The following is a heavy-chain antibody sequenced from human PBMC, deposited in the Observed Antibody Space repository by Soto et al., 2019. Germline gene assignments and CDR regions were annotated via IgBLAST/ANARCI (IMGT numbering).Heavy chain of an antibody. CDR3: ARQKLRYFDTDGNYYYGMDV. CDR2: IYPGDSDT. V-gene: IGHV5-51*01. CDR1: GYSFTSYW. D-gene: IGHD3-9*01. Sequence: PGESLKISCKGSGYSFTSYWIGWVRQMPGKGLEWMGIIYPGDSDTRYSPSFQGQVTISADKSISTAYLQWSSLKASDTAMYYYARQKLRYFDTDGNYYYGMDVWGQGTTVTVSS. J-gene: IGHJ6*02.